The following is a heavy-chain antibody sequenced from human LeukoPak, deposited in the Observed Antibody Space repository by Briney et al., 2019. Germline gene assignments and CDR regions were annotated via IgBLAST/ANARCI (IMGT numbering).Heavy chain of an antibody. CDR3: AREVHCGANCYSGWFDA. CDR1: GGSISSYY. CDR2: IYTSGST. Sequence: PSETLSLTCTVSGGSISSYYWSWIRQPAGKGLEWIGRIYTSGSTNYNPSLKSRVTMSVDTSKNQFSLKLSSVTAADTAVYYCAREVHCGANCYSGWFDAWGQGTLVTVSS. J-gene: IGHJ5*02. V-gene: IGHV4-4*07. D-gene: IGHD2-21*02.